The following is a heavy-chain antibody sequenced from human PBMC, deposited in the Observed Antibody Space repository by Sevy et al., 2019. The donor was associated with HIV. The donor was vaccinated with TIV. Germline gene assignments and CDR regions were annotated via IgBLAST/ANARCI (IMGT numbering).Heavy chain of an antibody. CDR3: AKGDGYSSAPATY. J-gene: IGHJ4*02. V-gene: IGHV3-23*01. D-gene: IGHD6-19*01. CDR2: ISGSGGST. Sequence: GGSLRLSCAASGFTFSSYAMSWVRQAPGKGLEWVSAISGSGGSTYYADSVKGRFTIPRDNSKNTLYLQMNSLRVEDTAVYYCAKGDGYSSAPATYWGQGTLVTVS. CDR1: GFTFSSYA.